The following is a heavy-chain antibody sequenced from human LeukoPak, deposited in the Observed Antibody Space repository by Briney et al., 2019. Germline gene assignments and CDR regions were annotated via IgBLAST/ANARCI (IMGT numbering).Heavy chain of an antibody. J-gene: IGHJ6*03. V-gene: IGHV3-23*01. Sequence: GGSLRLSCAASGFTFSSYGMSWVRQAPGKGLEWVSAISGSGGSTYYADSVKGRFTISRDNSKNTLYLQMNSLRAEDTAVYYCAKDGTAIFYYYMDVWGKGTTVTISS. D-gene: IGHD5-18*01. CDR3: AKDGTAIFYYYMDV. CDR1: GFTFSSYG. CDR2: ISGSGGST.